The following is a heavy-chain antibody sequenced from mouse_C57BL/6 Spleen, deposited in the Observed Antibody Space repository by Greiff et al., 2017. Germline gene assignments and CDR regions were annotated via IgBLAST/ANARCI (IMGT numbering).Heavy chain of an antibody. Sequence: VHVKQSGPELVKPGASVKISCKASGYSFTGYYMNWVKQSPEKSLEWIGEINPSTGGTTYNQKFKAKATLTVDKSSSTAYMQLKSLTSEDSAVYYCAREGYYYGSSPYAMDYWGQGTSVTVSS. D-gene: IGHD1-1*01. CDR1: GYSFTGYY. CDR2: INPSTGGT. V-gene: IGHV1-42*01. CDR3: AREGYYYGSSPYAMDY. J-gene: IGHJ4*01.